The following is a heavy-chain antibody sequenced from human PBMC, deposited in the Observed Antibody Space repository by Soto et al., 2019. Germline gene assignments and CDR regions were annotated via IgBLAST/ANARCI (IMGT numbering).Heavy chain of an antibody. CDR2: ISAYNGNT. Sequence: QVQLVQSGAEVKKPGASVKVSCKASGYTFTSYGIGWVRQAPGQGLEWMGWISAYNGNTNYAQKLQGRVTMTTDTCTSTAYMELSSLSSDDTAVYSCARDRGSHALDYWGQRTRVTVSS. J-gene: IGHJ4*02. V-gene: IGHV1-18*01. CDR1: GYTFTSYG. D-gene: IGHD3-16*01. CDR3: ARDRGSHALDY.